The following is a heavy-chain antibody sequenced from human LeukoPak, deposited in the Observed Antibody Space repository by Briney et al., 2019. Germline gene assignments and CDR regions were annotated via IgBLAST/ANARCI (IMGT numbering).Heavy chain of an antibody. CDR3: AKIGEEFDY. J-gene: IGHJ4*02. CDR2: IRGSGDST. V-gene: IGHV3-23*01. Sequence: TGGSLTLSCAASGFTFRSYGMTWVRQAPGKGLEWVSGIRGSGDSTFYADSVKGRFTISRDNSKNTLFLQMNSLRAEDTAVYYCAKIGEEFDYWGQGTLVTVSS. CDR1: GFTFRSYG.